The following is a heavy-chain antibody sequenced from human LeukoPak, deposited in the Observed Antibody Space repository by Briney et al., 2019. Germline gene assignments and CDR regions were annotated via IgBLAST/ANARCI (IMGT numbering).Heavy chain of an antibody. D-gene: IGHD1-26*01. J-gene: IGHJ4*02. V-gene: IGHV3-21*04. Sequence: PGGSLRLSCAASGFTFSSYSMNWVRQAPGKGLEWVSSISRSSSYIYYADSVKGRFTISRDNSKNTLYLQMNSLRAEDTAVYYCAKGKWEIPYYFDYWGQGTLVTVSS. CDR1: GFTFSSYS. CDR3: AKGKWEIPYYFDY. CDR2: ISRSSSYI.